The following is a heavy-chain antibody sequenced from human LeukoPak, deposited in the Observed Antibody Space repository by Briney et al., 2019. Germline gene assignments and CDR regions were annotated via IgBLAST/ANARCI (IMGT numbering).Heavy chain of an antibody. V-gene: IGHV4-61*02. D-gene: IGHD3-22*01. CDR2: IYTSGST. J-gene: IGHJ4*02. CDR1: GGSISSGSYY. Sequence: SETLSLTCTVSGGSISSGSYYWRWIRQPAGKGLEWIGRIYTSGSTNYNPSLKSRVTISLDTSENHFSLKLSSVTAADTAVYYCARVTTGGYYNYWGQGTLVTVSS. CDR3: ARVTTGGYYNY.